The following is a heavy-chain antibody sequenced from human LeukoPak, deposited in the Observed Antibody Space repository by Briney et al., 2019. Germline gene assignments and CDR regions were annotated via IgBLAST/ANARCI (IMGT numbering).Heavy chain of an antibody. Sequence: ASVKVSCKVSGYTLTELSMHWVRQAPGKGLEWMGGFDPEDGETIYAQKFQGRVTMTEDTSTDTAYMELSSLRSEDTAVYYCATTSYMVRGVKGFDYWGQGTLVTVSS. CDR3: ATTSYMVRGVKGFDY. D-gene: IGHD3-10*01. CDR1: GYTLTELS. CDR2: FDPEDGET. J-gene: IGHJ4*02. V-gene: IGHV1-24*01.